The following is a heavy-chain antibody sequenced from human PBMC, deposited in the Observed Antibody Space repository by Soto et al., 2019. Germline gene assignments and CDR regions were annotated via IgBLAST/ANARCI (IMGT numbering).Heavy chain of an antibody. CDR3: SRVGGSTWH. J-gene: IGHJ4*02. Sequence: GSLRLSCAASGFTFSSYWMHWVRQAPGKGLVWVSRINSDGSSTNYADFVKGRFTISRDNAKNTLYLQMNSLRVEDTAVYYCSRVGGSTWHWGQGTLVTVS. CDR1: GFTFSSYW. D-gene: IGHD1-26*01. CDR2: INSDGSST. V-gene: IGHV3-74*01.